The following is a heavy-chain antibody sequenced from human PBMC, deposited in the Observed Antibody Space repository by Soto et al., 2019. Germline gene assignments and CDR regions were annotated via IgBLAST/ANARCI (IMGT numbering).Heavy chain of an antibody. Sequence: GASVKVSCKASGGTFSSYTISWVRQAPGQGLEWMGRIIPIHGIANYAQKFQGRVTMTEDKSTGTAYMELSSLRSEDTAVYYCATVSQDFGVVIIDHNYFDYWGQGTLVTVSS. CDR2: IIPIHGIA. V-gene: IGHV1-69*02. CDR3: ATVSQDFGVVIIDHNYFDY. CDR1: GGTFSSYT. J-gene: IGHJ4*02. D-gene: IGHD3-3*01.